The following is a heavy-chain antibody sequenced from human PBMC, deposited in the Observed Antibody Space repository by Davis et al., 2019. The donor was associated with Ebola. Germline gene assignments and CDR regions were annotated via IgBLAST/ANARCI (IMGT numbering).Heavy chain of an antibody. V-gene: IGHV3-48*01. CDR1: GFTFSSYS. CDR2: ISSSSSTI. J-gene: IGHJ4*02. D-gene: IGHD3-10*01. CDR3: AKGNGSGTYYVFDS. Sequence: GESLKISCAASGFTFSSYSMNWVRQAPGKGLAWVSYISSSSSTIYYADSVKGRFIISRDNSKNTLYLQMNSLRAEDTAVYFCAKGNGSGTYYVFDSWGQGSLVTVSS.